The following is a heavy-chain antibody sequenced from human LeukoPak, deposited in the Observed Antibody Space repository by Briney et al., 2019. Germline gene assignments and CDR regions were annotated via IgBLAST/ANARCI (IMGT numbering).Heavy chain of an antibody. CDR2: ITSSSSHI. J-gene: IGHJ4*02. D-gene: IGHD2-2*01. CDR3: ASGIVVVPAAPEGSDY. CDR1: GFTFNTYS. Sequence: PGGSLRLSCAASGFTFNTYSMHWVRQAPGKGLEWVSSITSSSSHIWYADSVKGRFTISRDNAKNSLYLQMNSLRVEDTAVYYCASGIVVVPAAPEGSDYWGQGTLVTVSS. V-gene: IGHV3-21*01.